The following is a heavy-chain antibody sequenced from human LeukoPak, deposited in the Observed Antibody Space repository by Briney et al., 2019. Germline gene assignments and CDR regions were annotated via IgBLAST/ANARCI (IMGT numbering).Heavy chain of an antibody. CDR2: IRSKAYGGTT. CDR3: TRASGIAVAATGAFDI. CDR1: GFTFTDSY. D-gene: IGHD6-19*01. J-gene: IGHJ3*02. Sequence: PGGSLRLSCAASGFTFTDSYMTWVRQAPGKGLEWVGFIRSKAYGGTTEYAASVKGRFTISRDDSKSIAYLQMNSLKTEDTAVYYCTRASGIAVAATGAFDIWGQGTMVTVSS. V-gene: IGHV3-49*04.